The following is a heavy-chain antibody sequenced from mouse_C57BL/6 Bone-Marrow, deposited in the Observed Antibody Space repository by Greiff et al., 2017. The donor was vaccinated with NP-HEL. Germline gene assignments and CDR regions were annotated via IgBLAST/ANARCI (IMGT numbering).Heavy chain of an antibody. CDR3: ARVTTVVATDY. J-gene: IGHJ2*01. D-gene: IGHD1-1*01. Sequence: DVKLVESGGGLVKPGGSLKLSCAASGFTFSSYAMSWVRQTPEKRLEWVATISDGGSYTYYPDNVKGRFTISRDNAKNNLYLQMSHLKSEDTAMYYCARVTTVVATDYWGQGTTLTVSS. CDR1: GFTFSSYA. CDR2: ISDGGSYT. V-gene: IGHV5-4*03.